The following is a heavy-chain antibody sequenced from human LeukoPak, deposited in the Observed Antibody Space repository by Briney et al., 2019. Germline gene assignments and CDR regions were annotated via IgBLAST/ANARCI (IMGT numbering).Heavy chain of an antibody. J-gene: IGHJ4*02. D-gene: IGHD4-17*01. CDR2: IIPIFGTA. CDR1: GGTFSSYA. CDR3: ARDPSDYGDYGLFDY. Sequence: SVKVSCKASGGTFSSYAISWVRQAPGQGLEWMGGIIPIFGTANYAQKFQGRVTITADESTSTAYMELSSLRSEDTAVYYCARDPSDYGDYGLFDYWGQGTLVTVSS. V-gene: IGHV1-69*13.